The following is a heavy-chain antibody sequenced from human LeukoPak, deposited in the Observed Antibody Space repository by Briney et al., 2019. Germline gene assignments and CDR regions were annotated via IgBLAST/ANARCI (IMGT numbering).Heavy chain of an antibody. CDR3: AKNHDSNGYHTDDAFDI. V-gene: IGHV3-23*01. Sequence: GGSLRLSCVASGFTFSSYAMNWVRQAPGKGLEWVSVISVSGKSTDYADSVKGRFTISRDISKNTLYLQMNSLRAEDTGVYYCAKNHDSNGYHTDDAFDIWGQGTMVTVSS. CDR2: ISVSGKST. CDR1: GFTFSSYA. J-gene: IGHJ3*02. D-gene: IGHD3-22*01.